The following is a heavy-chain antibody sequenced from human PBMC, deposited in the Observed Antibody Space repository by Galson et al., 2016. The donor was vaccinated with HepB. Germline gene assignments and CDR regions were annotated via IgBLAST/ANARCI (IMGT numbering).Heavy chain of an antibody. Sequence: SLRLSCAASGFTLSDHYMDWFRQAPGKGLEWVGRTRNKANTYTTKYAASVKGRFTISRDESESSLYLQMNSLKTEDTAVYYCARGPSGTKAAGSPQYFYGMDFWGQGTTVTVSS. J-gene: IGHJ6*02. CDR2: TRNKANTYTT. CDR3: ARGPSGTKAAGSPQYFYGMDF. D-gene: IGHD6-13*01. V-gene: IGHV3-72*01. CDR1: GFTLSDHY.